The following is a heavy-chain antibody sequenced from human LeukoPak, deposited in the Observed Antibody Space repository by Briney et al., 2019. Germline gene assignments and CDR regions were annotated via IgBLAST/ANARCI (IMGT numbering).Heavy chain of an antibody. CDR2: IIPILGIA. D-gene: IGHD4-17*01. J-gene: IGHJ4*02. V-gene: IGHV1-69*04. CDR1: GGTFSIYA. CDR3: ASPHDYGDYDLDY. Sequence: ASVTVSRKASGGTFSIYAISWVRQAPGQGLEWMGRIIPILGIANYAQKFQGRVTITADKSTSTAYMELSSLRSEDTAVYYCASPHDYGDYDLDYWGQGTLVTVSS.